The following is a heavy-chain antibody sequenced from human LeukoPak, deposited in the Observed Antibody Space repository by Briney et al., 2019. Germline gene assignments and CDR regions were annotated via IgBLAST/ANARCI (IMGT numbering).Heavy chain of an antibody. Sequence: SETLSLTCGVSGGSISSHYWSWIRQPPGMGLEWIGYIYYSGNTNYNPSLKSRVTMSVDTSKNQFSLKLSSVTAADTAVYYCARYQGYGLDYWGQGTLVTVSS. J-gene: IGHJ4*02. CDR3: ARYQGYGLDY. CDR1: GGSISSHY. V-gene: IGHV4-59*11. D-gene: IGHD5-18*01. CDR2: IYYSGNT.